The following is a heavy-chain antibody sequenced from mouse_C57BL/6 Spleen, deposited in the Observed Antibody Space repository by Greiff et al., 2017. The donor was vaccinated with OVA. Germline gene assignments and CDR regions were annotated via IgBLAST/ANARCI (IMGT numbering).Heavy chain of an antibody. J-gene: IGHJ4*01. CDR3: ARKVVTTRSYYAMDY. V-gene: IGHV5-17*01. CDR1: GFTFSDYG. CDR2: ISSGSSTI. D-gene: IGHD2-5*01. Sequence: DVHLVESGGGLVKPGGSLKLSCAASGFTFSDYGMHWVRQAPEKGLEWVAYISSGSSTIYYADTVKGRFTISRDNAKNTLFLQMTSLRSEDTAMYYCARKVVTTRSYYAMDYWGQGTSVTVSS.